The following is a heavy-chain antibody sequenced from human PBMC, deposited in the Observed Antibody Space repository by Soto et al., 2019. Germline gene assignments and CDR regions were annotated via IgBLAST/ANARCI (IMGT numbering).Heavy chain of an antibody. CDR1: GYTFTSYG. D-gene: IGHD3-9*01. V-gene: IGHV1-18*01. CDR3: ARGYYDILTGHYWVPGYFDY. Sequence: ASVKVSCKASGYTFTSYGISWVRQAPGQGLEWMGWISAYNGNTNYAQKLQGRVTMTTDTSTSTAYMELRSLRSDDTAVYYCARGYYDILTGHYWVPGYFDYWGQGTLVTVSS. J-gene: IGHJ4*02. CDR2: ISAYNGNT.